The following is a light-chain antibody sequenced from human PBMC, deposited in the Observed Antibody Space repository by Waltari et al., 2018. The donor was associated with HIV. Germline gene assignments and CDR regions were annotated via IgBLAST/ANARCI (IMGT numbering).Light chain of an antibody. CDR2: AVS. CDR3: CSYAGTSTYVA. V-gene: IGLV2-23*02. Sequence: QSALTQPASVSGSPGQSITISCTGTSSDVGRYNLVSWYQQHPGKAPKLTIYAVSKRPSGVSNRFHGSKSGNTASLTISGLQAEDEADYYCCSYAGTSTYVAFGGGTKLTVL. CDR1: SSDVGRYNL. J-gene: IGLJ2*01.